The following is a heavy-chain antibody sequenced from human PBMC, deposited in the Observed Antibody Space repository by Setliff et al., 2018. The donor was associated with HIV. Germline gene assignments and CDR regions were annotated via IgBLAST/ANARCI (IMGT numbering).Heavy chain of an antibody. J-gene: IGHJ4*02. CDR1: GGSIRVDNYF. CDR3: ARQSTMAAAAFDY. V-gene: IGHV4-39*07. CDR2: INRSGST. D-gene: IGHD6-13*01. Sequence: SETLSLTCTVSGGSIRVDNYFWGWIRQPPGKGLEWIGEINRSGSTNYNSSLKSRVTMSVDTSKRQFSLKLASVTAADTAIYYCARQSTMAAAAFDYWGQGTLVTVSS.